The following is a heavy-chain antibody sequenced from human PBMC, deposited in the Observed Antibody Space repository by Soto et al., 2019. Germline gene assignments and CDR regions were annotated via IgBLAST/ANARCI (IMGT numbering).Heavy chain of an antibody. D-gene: IGHD3-3*01. CDR2: IIPIFETA. Sequence: QVQLVQSGAEVKKPGSSVRVSCKASGGTFSNFAISWVRQAPGQGLEWMGGIIPIFETATYAEKFQDRVTITADDSTTVAYMELSSLRSEDTAVYYCASRLGGAIFGDSGDWFDPWGQGTLVTVSS. CDR1: GGTFSNFA. J-gene: IGHJ5*02. CDR3: ASRLGGAIFGDSGDWFDP. V-gene: IGHV1-69*01.